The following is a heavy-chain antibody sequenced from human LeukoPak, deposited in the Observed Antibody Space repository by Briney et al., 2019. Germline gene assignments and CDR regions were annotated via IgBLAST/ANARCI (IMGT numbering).Heavy chain of an antibody. J-gene: IGHJ4*02. CDR1: GFIFSNYA. D-gene: IGHD3-9*01. CDR2: ISGRSDNT. V-gene: IGHV3-23*01. Sequence: GGSLRLSCAASGFIFSNYAMYWVRQAPGKGLEWVSAISGRSDNTYYADSVKGRFTLSRDSSKNTLYLQMNSLRADDTAVYYCAKWGDYDVLSGYYVSDFWGQGTLVTVSS. CDR3: AKWGDYDVLSGYYVSDF.